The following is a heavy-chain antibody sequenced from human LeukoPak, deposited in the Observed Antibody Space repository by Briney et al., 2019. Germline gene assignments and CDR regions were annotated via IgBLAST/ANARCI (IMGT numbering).Heavy chain of an antibody. CDR3: AREGVDDSYGMDV. J-gene: IGHJ6*02. Sequence: ASVKVSCKASGNTFTSNYLHWVRQGPGQGLEWMAIIKPSDGSLLYAQKFQGRITVTRDTSTSTVYMELSSLRSEDTAVYYCAREGVDDSYGMDVWGQGTTVTVFS. CDR2: IKPSDGSL. D-gene: IGHD3-3*01. V-gene: IGHV1-46*01. CDR1: GNTFTSNY.